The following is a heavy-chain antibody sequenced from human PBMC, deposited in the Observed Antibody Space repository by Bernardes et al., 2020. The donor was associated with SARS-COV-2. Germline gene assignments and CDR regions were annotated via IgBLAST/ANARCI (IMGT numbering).Heavy chain of an antibody. CDR3: ARDHGSAFDI. V-gene: IGHV3-30-3*01. Sequence: GGSLRLSCAASGFTFSSYAMHWVRQAPGKGLEWVALISYDGSNKYYADSVKGRFTISRDNSKNTLYLQMNSLRAVDTAVYYCARDHGSAFDIWGQGTMVTVSS. CDR1: GFTFSSYA. CDR2: ISYDGSNK. J-gene: IGHJ3*02. D-gene: IGHD1-26*01.